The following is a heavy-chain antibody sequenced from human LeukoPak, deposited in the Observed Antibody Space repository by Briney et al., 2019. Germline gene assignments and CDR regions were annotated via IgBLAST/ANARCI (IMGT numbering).Heavy chain of an antibody. CDR3: ARLSWGLVDN. Sequence: GGSLRLSCAASGFTFTDYTMHWVRQAPGEGLEWVSFISSSTNYIYYADSVKGRFTISRDNARNSLSLQMNSLRAEDTAVYFCARLSWGLVDNWGQGTLVTVSS. CDR2: ISSSTNYI. D-gene: IGHD7-27*01. V-gene: IGHV3-21*01. J-gene: IGHJ4*02. CDR1: GFTFTDYT.